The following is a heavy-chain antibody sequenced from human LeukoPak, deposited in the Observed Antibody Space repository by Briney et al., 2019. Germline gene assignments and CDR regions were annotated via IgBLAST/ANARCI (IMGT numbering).Heavy chain of an antibody. CDR3: AKDGRVVVVAYFDY. Sequence: GGSLRLSCAASGFTFSSYGMHWVRQAPGKGLEWVAFIRYDGSNKYYADSVKGRFTISRDNSKNTLYLQMNSLRAEDTAVYYCAKDGRVVVVAYFDYWGQGTLVTVSS. V-gene: IGHV3-30*02. D-gene: IGHD2-15*01. CDR1: GFTFSSYG. CDR2: IRYDGSNK. J-gene: IGHJ4*02.